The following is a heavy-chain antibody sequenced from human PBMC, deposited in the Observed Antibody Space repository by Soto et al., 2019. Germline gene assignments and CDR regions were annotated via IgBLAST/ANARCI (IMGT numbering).Heavy chain of an antibody. V-gene: IGHV1-58*01. J-gene: IGHJ4*02. D-gene: IGHD3-22*01. CDR2: IVAGSGNT. Sequence: SVKVSCKASGFNFRSTAVQWVRQARGQRLEWIGWIVAGSGNTNYAQNFQERVTITRDMSTSTAYMDVSSLRSEDTAVYYCAADPYYYDSSDYYSFDQWGQGTLVTVS. CDR3: AADPYYYDSSDYYSFDQ. CDR1: GFNFRSTA.